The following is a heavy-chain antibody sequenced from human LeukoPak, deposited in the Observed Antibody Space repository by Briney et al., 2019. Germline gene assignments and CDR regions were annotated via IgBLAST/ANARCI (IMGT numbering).Heavy chain of an antibody. Sequence: ASVKVSCKASGGTFSSYAISWVRQAPGQGLEWMGGIIPIFGTTNYAQKFQDRVTITADKSTSTAYMELSSLRSEDTAVYYCAREAYDSGNFRTDYYYMDVWGIGTTVTVSS. CDR1: GGTFSSYA. CDR2: IIPIFGTT. V-gene: IGHV1-69*06. CDR3: AREAYDSGNFRTDYYYMDV. J-gene: IGHJ6*03. D-gene: IGHD3-10*01.